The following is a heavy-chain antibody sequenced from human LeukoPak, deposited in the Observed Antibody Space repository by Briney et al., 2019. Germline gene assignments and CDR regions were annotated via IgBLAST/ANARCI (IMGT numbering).Heavy chain of an antibody. CDR2: ISSSSSYI. CDR3: ARVISYYDSSVDY. V-gene: IGHV3-21*01. J-gene: IGHJ4*02. D-gene: IGHD3-22*01. Sequence: GGSLRLSCAASGFTFSTFAMTWVRQAPGKGLEWVSSISSSSSYIYYADSVKGRFTISRDNAKNSLYLQMNSLRAEDTAVYYCARVISYYDSSVDYWGQGTLVTVSS. CDR1: GFTFSTFA.